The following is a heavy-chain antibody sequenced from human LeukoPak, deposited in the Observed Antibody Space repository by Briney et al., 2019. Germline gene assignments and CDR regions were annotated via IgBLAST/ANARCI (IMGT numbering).Heavy chain of an antibody. V-gene: IGHV4-34*01. J-gene: IGHJ4*02. D-gene: IGHD4-23*01. Sequence: SETLSLTCAVYGGSFSGYYWSWIRRPPGKGLEWIGEINHSGSTNYNPSLKSRVTISVDKFKNQFSLKVNSVTAADTAVYFCARETFNSGLDYWGQGILVTVSS. CDR3: ARETFNSGLDY. CDR2: INHSGST. CDR1: GGSFSGYY.